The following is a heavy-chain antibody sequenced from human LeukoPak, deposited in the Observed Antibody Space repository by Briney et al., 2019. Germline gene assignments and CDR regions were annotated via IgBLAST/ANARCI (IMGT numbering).Heavy chain of an antibody. V-gene: IGHV3-23*01. D-gene: IGHD2-15*01. CDR3: AKNGYCRGGSCYSGWFDP. J-gene: IGHJ5*02. Sequence: PGGSLRLSCAASGFTFSSYAMSWVRQAPGKGLEWVSAISGSGGSTYYADSVKGRFTISKDNSTNTLYLQMNSLRAGDTAVYYCAKNGYCRGGSCYSGWFDPWGQGTLVTVSS. CDR1: GFTFSSYA. CDR2: ISGSGGST.